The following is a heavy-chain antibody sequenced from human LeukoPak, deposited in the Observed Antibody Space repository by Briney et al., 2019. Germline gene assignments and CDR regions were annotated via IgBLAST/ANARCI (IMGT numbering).Heavy chain of an antibody. CDR3: AKDLLTRGYPEGYYFDY. CDR2: ISGSGGST. V-gene: IGHV3-23*01. D-gene: IGHD5-12*01. Sequence: GGSLRLSCAASGFSFSSYEMNWVRQAPGKGLEWVSAISGSGGSTYYADSVKGRFTISRDNSKNTLYLQMNSLRAEDTAVYYCAKDLLTRGYPEGYYFDYWGQGTLVTVSS. CDR1: GFSFSSYE. J-gene: IGHJ4*02.